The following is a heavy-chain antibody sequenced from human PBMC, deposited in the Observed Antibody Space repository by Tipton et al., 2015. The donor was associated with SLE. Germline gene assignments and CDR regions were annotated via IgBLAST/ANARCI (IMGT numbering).Heavy chain of an antibody. D-gene: IGHD6-13*01. CDR1: GGSISSSSYY. CDR3: ARGEGIAAAGDFDY. V-gene: IGHV4-39*01. CDR2: IYYSGST. Sequence: TLSLTCTVSGGSISSSSYYWGWIRQPPGKGLEWIGSIYYSGSTYYNPSLKSRVTISVDTSKNQFSLKLSSVTAADTAVYYCARGEGIAAAGDFDYWGQGTLVTVSS. J-gene: IGHJ4*02.